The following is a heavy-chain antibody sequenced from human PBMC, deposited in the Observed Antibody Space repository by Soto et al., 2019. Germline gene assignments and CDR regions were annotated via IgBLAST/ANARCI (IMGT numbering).Heavy chain of an antibody. D-gene: IGHD3-22*01. J-gene: IGHJ4*02. CDR1: CGSISTSTYY. CDR2: VSYSGST. CDR3: ARLYYGGSPSSGPGY. Sequence: PSETLSLTWTVSCGSISTSTYYCGWVRHPPVKGLEWIGTVSYSGSTYYNPSLKRRVTISVYASKNQFSLKLTSVTAADTAVYFCARLYYGGSPSSGPGYWGQGTLVTVSS. V-gene: IGHV4-39*01.